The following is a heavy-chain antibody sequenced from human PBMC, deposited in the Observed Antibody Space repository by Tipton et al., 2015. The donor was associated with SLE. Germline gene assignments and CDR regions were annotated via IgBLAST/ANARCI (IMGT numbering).Heavy chain of an antibody. CDR1: GLTFRNYG. CDR3: ARARGVLGGSGWYFEL. CDR2: ISYDGSNK. Sequence: SLRLSCAVSGLTFRNYGMNWVRQAPGKGLEGVAIISYDGSNKYYEDSVKGRFIISRDNSKNTLSLQMNSLRVEDTAVYYCARARGVLGGSGWYFELWGRGTLVTVSS. D-gene: IGHD4/OR15-4a*01. J-gene: IGHJ2*01. V-gene: IGHV3-33*01.